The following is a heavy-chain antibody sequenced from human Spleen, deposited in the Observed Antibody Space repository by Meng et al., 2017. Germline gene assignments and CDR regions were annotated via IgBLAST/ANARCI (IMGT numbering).Heavy chain of an antibody. Sequence: SETLSLTCTVSGYSISSGYYWGWIRQPPGKGLEWIGSIYHSGSTYYNPSLKSRVTISVDTSKNQFSLKLSSVTAADTAVYYCASSLAAAEPPFDYWGQGTLVTVSS. J-gene: IGHJ4*02. CDR3: ASSLAAAEPPFDY. CDR2: IYHSGST. CDR1: GYSISSGYY. V-gene: IGHV4-38-2*02. D-gene: IGHD6-13*01.